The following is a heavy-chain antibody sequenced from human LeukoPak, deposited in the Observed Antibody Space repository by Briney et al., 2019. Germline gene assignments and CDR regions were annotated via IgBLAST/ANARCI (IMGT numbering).Heavy chain of an antibody. CDR3: ARDPLPYCSGGSCYPV. V-gene: IGHV3-48*03. D-gene: IGHD2-15*01. Sequence: GGSLRLSCAASGFTFSSYEMNWVRQAPGKGLEGVSYISSSGSTIYYADSVKGRFTISRDNAKNSLYLQMNSLRAEDTAVYYCARDPLPYCSGGSCYPVWGKGTTVTVSS. J-gene: IGHJ6*04. CDR1: GFTFSSYE. CDR2: ISSSGSTI.